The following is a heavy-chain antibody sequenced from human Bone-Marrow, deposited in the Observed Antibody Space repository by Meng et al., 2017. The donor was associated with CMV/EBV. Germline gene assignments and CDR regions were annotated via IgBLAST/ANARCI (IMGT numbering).Heavy chain of an antibody. CDR2: INYCGTT. D-gene: IGHD3-22*01. V-gene: IGHV4-34*01. CDR3: ARGDISDYDSTGYLY. Sequence: VELQQWGAGLLKFSETLSLTCGVSGGSLSGYYWNWIRQAPGKGLEWIGEINYCGTTNYDPSLKSRVTISIDMSNNQFSLKLTSVTAADTAVYYCARGDISDYDSTGYLYWGQGTLVTVSS. J-gene: IGHJ4*02. CDR1: GGSLSGYY.